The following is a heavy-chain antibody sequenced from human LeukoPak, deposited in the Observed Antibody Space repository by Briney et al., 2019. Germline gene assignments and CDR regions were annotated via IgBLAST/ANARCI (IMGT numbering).Heavy chain of an antibody. CDR1: GFTFSTYG. CDR3: AKDRGNYCLDC. V-gene: IGHV3-30*02. D-gene: IGHD1-7*01. CDR2: ILYDGSNK. Sequence: GGSLRLSCAASGFTFSTYGMHWVRQAPGKGLEWVAFILYDGSNKYYADSVRGRFTISRDSSKNTLYLQMHSLRAEDTAVYYCAKDRGNYCLDCWGQGTLVTVSS. J-gene: IGHJ4*02.